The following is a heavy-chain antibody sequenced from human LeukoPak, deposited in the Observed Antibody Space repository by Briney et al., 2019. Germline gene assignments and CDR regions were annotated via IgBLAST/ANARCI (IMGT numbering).Heavy chain of an antibody. D-gene: IGHD5-12*01. J-gene: IGHJ6*02. V-gene: IGHV3-30-3*01. Sequence: GGSLRLSCAASGFTFSSYAMHWVRQAPGKGLEWVAVISYDGSNKYYADSVKGRFTISRDNSKNTLCLQMNSLRAEDTAVYYCARDRSGYDSYYYYGMDVWGQGTTVTVSS. CDR3: ARDRSGYDSYYYYGMDV. CDR2: ISYDGSNK. CDR1: GFTFSSYA.